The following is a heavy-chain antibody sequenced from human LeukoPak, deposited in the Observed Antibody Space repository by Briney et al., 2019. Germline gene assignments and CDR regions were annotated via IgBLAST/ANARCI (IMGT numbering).Heavy chain of an antibody. CDR3: AEDIWVSAAGMFDY. J-gene: IGHJ4*02. CDR1: GVTLSTYT. D-gene: IGHD6-13*01. V-gene: IGHV3-23*01. CDR2: IIGSGGDT. Sequence: PGGTLRLSCAASGVTLSTYTMSWVRQAPGKGLEWVSAIIGSGGDTYYADSVKGRFTISRDNSKNTLYLQMNSLRAEDTAVYYCAEDIWVSAAGMFDYWGQGTLVTVSS.